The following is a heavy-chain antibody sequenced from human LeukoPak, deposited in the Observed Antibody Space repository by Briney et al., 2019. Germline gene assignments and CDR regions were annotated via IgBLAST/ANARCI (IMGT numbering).Heavy chain of an antibody. V-gene: IGHV1-46*01. CDR1: GYTFTSYY. CDR2: INPSGGST. CDR3: ARAPRYDSSGYYFIR. J-gene: IGHJ4*02. Sequence: ASVKVSCKASGYTFTSYYMHWVRQAPGQGLEWMGIINPSGGSTSYAQKFQGRVTMTRDTSTSTVYIELSSLRSEDTAVYYCARAPRYDSSGYYFIRWGQGTLVTVSS. D-gene: IGHD3-22*01.